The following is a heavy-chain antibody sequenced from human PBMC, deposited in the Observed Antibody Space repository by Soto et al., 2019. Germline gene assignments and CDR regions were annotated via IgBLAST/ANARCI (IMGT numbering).Heavy chain of an antibody. V-gene: IGHV3-30*18. CDR2: ISYDGSNK. CDR3: PKDNDDHYESGPPPHGYYYGMDV. CDR1: GFSFSDCG. D-gene: IGHD3-22*01. J-gene: IGHJ6*02. Sequence: PVGSLRLSCAASGFSFSDCGMHWVRQAPGKGLEWVAVISYDGSNKYYADSVKGRFTISRDNSKNTLYLQMNTLRAEDTALYYCPKDNDDHYESGPPPHGYYYGMDVWGQGTTVTVSS.